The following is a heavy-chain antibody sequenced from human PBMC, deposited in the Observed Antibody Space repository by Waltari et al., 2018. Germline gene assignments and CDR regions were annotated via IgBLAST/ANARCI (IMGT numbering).Heavy chain of an antibody. V-gene: IGHV1-2*02. D-gene: IGHD1-7*01. Sequence: HVQVVQSGAEVKRPGASLKVSCKASGYTFTGYYMHWVRQAPGQGLGWMGWINPNSGGTNYAQKFQGRVTMTRDTSISTAYMELSRLRSDDTAVYYCARSITGTTGDYFDYWGQGTLVTVSS. CDR3: ARSITGTTGDYFDY. CDR1: GYTFTGYY. CDR2: INPNSGGT. J-gene: IGHJ4*02.